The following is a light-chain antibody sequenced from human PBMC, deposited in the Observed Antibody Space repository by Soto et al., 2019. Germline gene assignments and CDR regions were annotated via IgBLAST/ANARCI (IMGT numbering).Light chain of an antibody. Sequence: QSVLTQPASVSGSPGQSITISCSGTSSDIGSYNRVSWYQQYPGKAPKLIIYDVTNRPSGVSSRFSGSKSGNTASLTISGLQAEDEAAYYCNSFTISSTYVSGTGTKVTVL. CDR3: NSFTISSTYV. CDR1: SSDIGSYNR. V-gene: IGLV2-14*01. CDR2: DVT. J-gene: IGLJ1*01.